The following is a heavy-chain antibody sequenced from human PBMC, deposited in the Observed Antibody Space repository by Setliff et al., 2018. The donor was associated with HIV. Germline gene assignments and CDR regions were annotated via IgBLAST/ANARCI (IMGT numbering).Heavy chain of an antibody. Sequence: SETLSLTCAVYGGSLSGHYWSWIRQPPGKGLEWIGEINDGGRTNYNPSLKSRVTMSVDTSKEQFSLRLISVTAADTAVYYCARVNTDLVYFDYWGHGTLVTVSS. CDR2: INDGGRT. V-gene: IGHV4-34*01. J-gene: IGHJ4*01. CDR1: GGSLSGHY. CDR3: ARVNTDLVYFDY. D-gene: IGHD5-18*01.